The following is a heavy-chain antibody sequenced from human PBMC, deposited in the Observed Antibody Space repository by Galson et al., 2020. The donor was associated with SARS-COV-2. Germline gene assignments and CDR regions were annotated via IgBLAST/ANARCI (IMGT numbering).Heavy chain of an antibody. CDR2: INPNSGGT. V-gene: IGHV1-2*02. Sequence: ASVKVSCKASGYTFTGYSMHWVRQALGQGLEWMGWINPNSGGTNYAQNFQGRVTMTRDTSISTAYMELSRLRSDDTAVYYCARSVDTEDWFDPWGQGTLVTVSS. D-gene: IGHD5-18*01. CDR3: ARSVDTEDWFDP. J-gene: IGHJ5*02. CDR1: GYTFTGYS.